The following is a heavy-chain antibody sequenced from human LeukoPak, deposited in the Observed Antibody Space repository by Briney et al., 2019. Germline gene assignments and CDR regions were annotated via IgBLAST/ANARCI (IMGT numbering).Heavy chain of an antibody. CDR2: INPNTGGT. CDR1: GYTFTGYY. Sequence: ASVKVSCKASGYTFTGYYIHWVRQAPGQGLGWMGRINPNTGGTDYAQKFQGRVTMTRDTSITTAYMELSRLTSDDTAIYYCAKVPPSITAAGNWLGPWGQGALVTVSS. J-gene: IGHJ5*02. CDR3: AKVPPSITAAGNWLGP. D-gene: IGHD6-13*01. V-gene: IGHV1-2*06.